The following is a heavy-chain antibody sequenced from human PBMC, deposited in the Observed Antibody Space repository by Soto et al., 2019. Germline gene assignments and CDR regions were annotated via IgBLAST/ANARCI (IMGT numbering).Heavy chain of an antibody. CDR3: AKDREAESLAWFDP. V-gene: IGHV4-59*12. D-gene: IGHD3-10*01. CDR1: GGSINNNY. J-gene: IGHJ5*02. Sequence: PSETLSLTCTVSGGSINNNYWSWIRQPPGKGLEWIGYIYYNGNTNYNSSLKSRVTMSVDTSKNQFSLKLSSVTAEDTAVYYCAKDREAESLAWFDPWGQGTLVTVSS. CDR2: IYYNGNT.